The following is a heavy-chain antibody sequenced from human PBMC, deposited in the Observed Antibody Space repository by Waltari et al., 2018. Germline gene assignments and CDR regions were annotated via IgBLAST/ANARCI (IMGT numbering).Heavy chain of an antibody. CDR3: ASHRSGNWFDP. V-gene: IGHV4-39*01. CDR1: GGSISSSSYY. J-gene: IGHJ5*02. D-gene: IGHD3-10*01. CDR2: IYYSGST. Sequence: QLQLQESGPGLVKPSETLSLTRTVSGGSISSSSYYWGWIRQPPGKGLEWIGSIYYSGSTYYTPSLKSRVTISVDTSKNQFSLKLSSVTAADTAVYYCASHRSGNWFDPWGQGTLVTVSS.